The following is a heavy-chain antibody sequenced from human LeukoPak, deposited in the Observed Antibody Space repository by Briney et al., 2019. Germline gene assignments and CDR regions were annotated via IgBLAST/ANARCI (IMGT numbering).Heavy chain of an antibody. J-gene: IGHJ6*03. CDR1: GYTFTSYD. Sequence: ASVKVSCKASGYTFTSYDINWVRQATGQGLEWMGWMNPNSGNTGYAQKFQGRVTITRNTSISTAYMELSSLRSEDTAVYYCARRVGCSGGSCYSDYYYYYMDVWGKGTTVTISS. V-gene: IGHV1-8*03. D-gene: IGHD2-15*01. CDR3: ARRVGCSGGSCYSDYYYYYMDV. CDR2: MNPNSGNT.